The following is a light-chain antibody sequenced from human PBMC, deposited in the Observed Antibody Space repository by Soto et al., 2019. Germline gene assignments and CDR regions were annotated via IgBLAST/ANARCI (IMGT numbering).Light chain of an antibody. CDR2: AAS. Sequence: EIVLTQSPATLSVSPGERATLSCRASQSVSSNLAWYQHKPGQAPRLLIYAASTRATGIPARFSGSGSGTDFTLTFSSLQSEDFAVSYCHQYHHWPPSFTFGPGTKVDIK. CDR3: HQYHHWPPSFT. CDR1: QSVSSN. V-gene: IGKV3-15*01. J-gene: IGKJ3*01.